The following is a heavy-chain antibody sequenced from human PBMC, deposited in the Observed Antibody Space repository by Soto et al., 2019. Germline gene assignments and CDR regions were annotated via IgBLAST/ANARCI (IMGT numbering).Heavy chain of an antibody. CDR3: ARVRQGTAGAFDI. CDR1: GGSISNYY. J-gene: IGHJ3*02. CDR2: IYYSGST. V-gene: IGHV4-59*01. D-gene: IGHD3-10*01. Sequence: SETLSLTCTVSGGSISNYYWSWIRQPPGRGLEWIGDIYYSGSTSYNPSLKSRLSMSVDTSKNHFSLKLSSVTAADTAVYYCARVRQGTAGAFDIWGQGTMVTVSS.